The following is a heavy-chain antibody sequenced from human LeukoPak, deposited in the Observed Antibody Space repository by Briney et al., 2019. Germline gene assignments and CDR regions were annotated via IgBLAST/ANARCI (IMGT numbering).Heavy chain of an antibody. Sequence: GGSLRLSCAASGFTFSSYGMHWVRQAPGKGLEWVAVISYDGSNKYYADSVKGRCTISRDNSKNTLYLQMNSLRAEDTAVYYCATLYGEGWFDPWGQGTLVTVSS. CDR3: ATLYGEGWFDP. J-gene: IGHJ5*02. CDR2: ISYDGSNK. D-gene: IGHD7-27*01. V-gene: IGHV3-30*03. CDR1: GFTFSSYG.